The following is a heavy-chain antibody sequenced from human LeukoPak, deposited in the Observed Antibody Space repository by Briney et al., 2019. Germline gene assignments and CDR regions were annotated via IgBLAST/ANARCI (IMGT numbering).Heavy chain of an antibody. D-gene: IGHD3-22*01. V-gene: IGHV4-30-4*08. CDR1: GGSISSGDYY. CDR3: AGSTYDTSGRDY. J-gene: IGHJ4*02. CDR2: IYYSGST. Sequence: SETLSLTCAVSGGSISSGDYYWSWIRRPPGKGLEWIGYIYYSGSTYYNPSLKSRVTIAVATSKNQFSLKLSSVTAADTAVYYCAGSTYDTSGRDYWGQGTLVTVSS.